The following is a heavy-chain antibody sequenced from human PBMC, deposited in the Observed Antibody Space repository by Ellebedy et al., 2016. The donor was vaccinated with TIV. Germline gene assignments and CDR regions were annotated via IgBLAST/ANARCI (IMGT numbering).Heavy chain of an antibody. D-gene: IGHD6-13*01. V-gene: IGHV3-23*01. CDR1: AFTFSSYA. CDR2: IGSSGSST. J-gene: IGHJ3*01. Sequence: GESLKISCAASAFTFSSYAMHWVRQAPGKGLEWVSGIGSSGSSTAYADSVKGRITVSRDNSQNTLYLQMESLRVEDTAMYYCARDGQQLAPFAFDVWGQGAMVTVS. CDR3: ARDGQQLAPFAFDV.